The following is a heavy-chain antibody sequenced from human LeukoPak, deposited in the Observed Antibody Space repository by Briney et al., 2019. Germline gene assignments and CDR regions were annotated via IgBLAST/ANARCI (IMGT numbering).Heavy chain of an antibody. CDR3: ARDREGHGKYSYVRYYFDY. CDR2: IYTSGST. CDR1: GGSISSYY. Sequence: SETLSLTCTVSGGSISSYYWSWIRQPAGKGLEWIGRIYTSGSTNYNPSLKSRVTMSVDTSKSQFSLKLGSVTAADTAVYYCARDREGHGKYSYVRYYFDYWGQGTLVTVSS. D-gene: IGHD5-18*01. J-gene: IGHJ4*02. V-gene: IGHV4-4*07.